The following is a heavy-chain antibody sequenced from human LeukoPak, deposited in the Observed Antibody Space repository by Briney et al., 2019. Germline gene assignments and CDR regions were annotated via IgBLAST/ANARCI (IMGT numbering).Heavy chain of an antibody. CDR3: ARGVGRQWLNPGRYDY. V-gene: IGHV1-2*02. CDR2: INPNSGGT. D-gene: IGHD6-19*01. J-gene: IGHJ4*02. Sequence: ASVKVSCKASGYTFTGYYMHWVRQAPGQGLEWMGWINPNSGGTNYAQKFQGRVTMTRDTSISTAYMELSRLRSDETAVYYCARGVGRQWLNPGRYDYWGQGTLVTVSS. CDR1: GYTFTGYY.